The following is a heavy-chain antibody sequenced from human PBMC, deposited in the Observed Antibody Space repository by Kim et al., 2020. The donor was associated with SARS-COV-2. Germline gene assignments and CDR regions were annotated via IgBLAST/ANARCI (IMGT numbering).Heavy chain of an antibody. V-gene: IGHV3-23*01. CDR3: AKGSGSN. CDR2: IGGGGGST. CDR1: GITFSNYV. J-gene: IGHJ4*02. Sequence: RGSLRLSCVVSGITFSNYVMTWVRQAPGRGLEWVSSIGGGGGSTYYPDSVKGRFTISRDNSKNTLSLQMNSLRAEDTAVYYCAKGSGSNWGQGTQVTVSS. D-gene: IGHD3-10*01.